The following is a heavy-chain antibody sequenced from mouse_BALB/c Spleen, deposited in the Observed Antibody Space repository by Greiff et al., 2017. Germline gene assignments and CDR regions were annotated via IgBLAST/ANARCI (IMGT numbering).Heavy chain of an antibody. CDR1: GYSFTGYF. J-gene: IGHJ2*01. CDR3: GMGAYYGNDEGDFDY. CDR2: INPYNGDT. D-gene: IGHD2-9*01. Sequence: VQLQQSGPELVKPGASVKISCKASGYSFTGYFMNWVKQSPGKSLEWIGRINPYNGDTFYNQKFKGKATLTVDKSSSTAHMELLSLTSEDSAVYYCGMGAYYGNDEGDFDYWGQGTTLTVSS. V-gene: IGHV1-37*01.